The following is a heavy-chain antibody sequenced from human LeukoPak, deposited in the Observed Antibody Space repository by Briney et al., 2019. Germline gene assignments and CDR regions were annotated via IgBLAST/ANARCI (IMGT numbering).Heavy chain of an antibody. V-gene: IGHV1-24*01. Sequence: ASVKVSCKVSGYTLTELSMHWVRQAPGKGLEWMGGFDPEDGETIYAQKFQGRVTMTEDTSTDTAYMELSSLRSEDTAVYYCATVYGGNALVDYWGQGTLVTVSS. CDR3: ATVYGGNALVDY. CDR1: GYTLTELS. D-gene: IGHD4-23*01. J-gene: IGHJ4*02. CDR2: FDPEDGET.